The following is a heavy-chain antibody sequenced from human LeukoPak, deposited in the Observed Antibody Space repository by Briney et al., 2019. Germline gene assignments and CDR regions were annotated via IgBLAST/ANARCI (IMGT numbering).Heavy chain of an antibody. Sequence: GASVKVSCKASGYTFTSYAMHWVRQAPGQRLEWMGWINAGNGNTKYSQKFQGRVTITRDTSASTAYMELSSLRSEDTAVYYCARLATMVRGGHRINWFDPWGQGTLVTVSS. J-gene: IGHJ5*02. D-gene: IGHD3-10*01. CDR2: INAGNGNT. CDR1: GYTFTSYA. V-gene: IGHV1-3*01. CDR3: ARLATMVRGGHRINWFDP.